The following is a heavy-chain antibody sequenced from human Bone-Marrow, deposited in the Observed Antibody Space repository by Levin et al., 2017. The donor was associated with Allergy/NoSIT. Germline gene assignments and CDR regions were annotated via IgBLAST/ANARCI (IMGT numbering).Heavy chain of an antibody. CDR2: VFYTGTT. Sequence: SETLSLTCTVSGGSISSGEYYWSWIRQRPGKALEWIGYVFYTGTTQSNPSLTSRVTMSVDTSKNQFSMSLTSVTAADTAVYYCARDSENSKWSYFDYWGLGTLVTVSS. J-gene: IGHJ4*02. CDR3: ARDSENSKWSYFDY. D-gene: IGHD2-15*01. V-gene: IGHV4-30-4*02. CDR1: GGSISSGEYY.